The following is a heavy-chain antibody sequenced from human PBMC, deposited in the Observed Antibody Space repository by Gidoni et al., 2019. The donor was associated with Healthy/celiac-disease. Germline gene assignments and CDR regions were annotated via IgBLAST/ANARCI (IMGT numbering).Heavy chain of an antibody. D-gene: IGHD3-22*01. V-gene: IGHV3-23*04. J-gene: IGHJ1*01. CDR1: GFSFSSYA. CDR2: ISGIGGST. CDR3: AKLDYYDSSGYYATGYFQH. Sequence: EVQLVESGGGLVQPGGSLRLSCAASGFSFSSYAMRWVRQAPGKGLEWGSAISGIGGSTYYADSVKGRFTISRDNSKNTLYLQMNSLRAEDTAVYYCAKLDYYDSSGYYATGYFQHWGQGTLVTVSS.